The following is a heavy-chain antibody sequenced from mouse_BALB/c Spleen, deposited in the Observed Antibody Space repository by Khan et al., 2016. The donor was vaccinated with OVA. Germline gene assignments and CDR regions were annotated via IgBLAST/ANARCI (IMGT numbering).Heavy chain of an antibody. J-gene: IGHJ3*01. D-gene: IGHD4-1*01. V-gene: IGHV1S136*01. CDR1: GYTFTNYV. CDR2: INPDNAGT. CDR3: AREASSWDFSFPY. Sequence: VQLKESGPELVEPGASVKMSCKASGYTFTNYVIHWVKQKPGQGLEWIGYINPDNAGTRYNEKFKGKATLTSDLSSTSAYMELLSLTSEDSAVYYCAREASSWDFSFPYWGQGTLVTVSA.